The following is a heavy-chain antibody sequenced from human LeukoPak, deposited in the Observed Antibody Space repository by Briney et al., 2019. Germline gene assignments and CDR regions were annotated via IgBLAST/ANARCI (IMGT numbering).Heavy chain of an antibody. D-gene: IGHD2-15*01. V-gene: IGHV4-59*01. CDR2: IYHSGNT. Sequence: PSETLSLTCTVSGGSIKSYYWSWFRQPPGKGLEWIGYIYHSGNTNYNPSLRSRVTISVDTSKNNFSLKLSSVTAADTALYYCARCLPDFSGGDDVFDIWGQGTMVTVSS. CDR1: GGSIKSYY. CDR3: ARCLPDFSGGDDVFDI. J-gene: IGHJ3*02.